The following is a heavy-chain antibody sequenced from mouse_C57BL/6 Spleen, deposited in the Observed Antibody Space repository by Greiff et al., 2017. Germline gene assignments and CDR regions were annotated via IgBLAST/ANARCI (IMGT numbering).Heavy chain of an antibody. J-gene: IGHJ1*03. V-gene: IGHV14-1*01. CDR1: GFNIKDYY. CDR3: TTDYGSLPGYFDV. D-gene: IGHD1-1*01. Sequence: VQLQQSGAELVRPGASVKLSCTASGFNIKDYYMHWVKQRPEQGLEWIGRIDPEDGDTEYAPKFQGKATMTADTSSNTAYLQLSSLTSEDTAVYYCTTDYGSLPGYFDVWGTGTTVTVSS. CDR2: IDPEDGDT.